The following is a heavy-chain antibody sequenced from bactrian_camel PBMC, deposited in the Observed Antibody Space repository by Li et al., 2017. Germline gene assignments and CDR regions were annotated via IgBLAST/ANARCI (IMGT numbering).Heavy chain of an antibody. J-gene: IGHJ6*01. Sequence: QLVESGGGLVQPGGSLRLACAASGFTFSSYYMSWVRQAPGKGLGWVSSIYTGGGSTYYADSVKGRFTTARDNTKNMLYLQMNSLKSEDTALYYCAKASAGGAADFGYWGQGTQVTVS. D-gene: IGHD8*01. V-gene: IGHV3-2*01. CDR2: IYTGGGST. CDR1: GFTFSSYY. CDR3: AKASAGGAADFGY.